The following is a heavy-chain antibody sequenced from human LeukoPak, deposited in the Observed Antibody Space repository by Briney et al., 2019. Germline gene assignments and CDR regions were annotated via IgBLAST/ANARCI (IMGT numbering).Heavy chain of an antibody. CDR3: ARDLHRVVVRGVPHYYYYMDV. V-gene: IGHV1-46*01. Sequence: ASVKVSCKASGYTFTSYYMHWVRQAPGQGLEWMGLINPTGGSTGYAQKLQGRVTMTTDTSTSTAYMELRSLRSDDTAVYYCARDLHRVVVRGVPHYYYYMDVWGKGTTVTISS. J-gene: IGHJ6*03. CDR2: INPTGGST. CDR1: GYTFTSYY. D-gene: IGHD3-10*01.